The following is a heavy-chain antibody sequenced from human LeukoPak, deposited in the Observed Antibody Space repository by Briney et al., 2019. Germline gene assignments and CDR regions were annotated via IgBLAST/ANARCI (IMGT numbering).Heavy chain of an antibody. CDR1: GGSISSHY. CDR2: IYYSGST. Sequence: SETLSLTCTVSGGSISSHYWSWIRQPPGKGLEWIGYIYYSGSTNYNPSLKSRVTISVDTSKNQFSLKLSSVTAADTAVYYCAAYYDFVMSPRGWFDPWGQGTLVTVSS. V-gene: IGHV4-59*11. D-gene: IGHD3-3*01. J-gene: IGHJ5*02. CDR3: AAYYDFVMSPRGWFDP.